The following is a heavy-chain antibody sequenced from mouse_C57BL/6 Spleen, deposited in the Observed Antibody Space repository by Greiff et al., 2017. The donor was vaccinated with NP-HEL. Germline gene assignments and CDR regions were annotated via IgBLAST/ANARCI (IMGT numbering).Heavy chain of an antibody. CDR1: GYTFTSYT. D-gene: IGHD4-1*01. J-gene: IGHJ1*03. CDR3: AKLGNWYFDV. CDR2: INPSSGYT. Sequence: VQLQQSGAELARPGASVKMSCKASGYTFTSYTMHWVKQRPGQGLEWIGYINPSSGYTKYNQKFKDKATLTADKSSSTAYMQLSSLTSEDSAVYYCAKLGNWYFDVWGTGTTVTVSS. V-gene: IGHV1-4*01.